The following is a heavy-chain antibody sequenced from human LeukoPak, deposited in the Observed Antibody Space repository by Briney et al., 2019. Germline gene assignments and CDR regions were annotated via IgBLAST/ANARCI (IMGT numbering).Heavy chain of an antibody. CDR2: INPNSGDT. CDR1: GYTFTRYY. CDR3: ARPNPLYCSSTTCPFDY. Sequence: GASVNVSCKASGYTFTRYYMHWVRQAPGQGFEWMGWINPNSGDTKYAQKLQGRVTMTRETSITTAHMELSRLRSDDTAVYYCARPNPLYCSSTTCPFDYWGQGTLVTVSS. D-gene: IGHD2-2*01. V-gene: IGHV1-2*02. J-gene: IGHJ4*02.